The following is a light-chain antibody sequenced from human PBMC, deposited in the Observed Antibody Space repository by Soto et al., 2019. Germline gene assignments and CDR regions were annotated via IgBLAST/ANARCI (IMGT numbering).Light chain of an antibody. V-gene: IGKV2-28*01. CDR1: QILMQSNGYNS. J-gene: IGKJ1*01. Sequence: DLLMSHCPLSLPGTPGEPASISGRSSQILMQSNGYNSLDWYLQKPWQSQQLLTYLGSNRASGGPDRFSGSGSGTDFTLKISRVEAEDVGVYYCMQALQTWTFGQGTKVDIK. CDR3: MQALQTWT. CDR2: LGS.